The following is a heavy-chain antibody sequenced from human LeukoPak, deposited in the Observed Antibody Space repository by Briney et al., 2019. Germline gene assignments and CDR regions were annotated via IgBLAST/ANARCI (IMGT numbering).Heavy chain of an antibody. Sequence: GGSLRLSCAASGFSFSTYSMNWVRQAPGKGLEWVSYISSSSSPIYYADSVKGRFTISRDNAKNSVYLQMSALRAEDTAVYYCARYIETPRRDLDYWGQGTLVTVSS. CDR3: ARYIETPRRDLDY. CDR1: GFSFSTYS. CDR2: ISSSSSPI. D-gene: IGHD4-23*01. V-gene: IGHV3-48*04. J-gene: IGHJ4*02.